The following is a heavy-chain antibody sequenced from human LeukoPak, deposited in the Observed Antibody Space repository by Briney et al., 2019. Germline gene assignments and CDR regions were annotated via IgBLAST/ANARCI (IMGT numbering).Heavy chain of an antibody. Sequence: GGSLRLSCAASGITFSTYAMSWVRQAPGKGLEWVSVISGSGGSTYYADSVKGRFTMFRDNSKSTVYLQMNSLRAEDTAVYYCAKGSGTSRPYYLDYWGRGTLVTVSS. J-gene: IGHJ4*02. V-gene: IGHV3-23*01. D-gene: IGHD6-25*01. CDR2: ISGSGGST. CDR3: AKGSGTSRPYYLDY. CDR1: GITFSTYA.